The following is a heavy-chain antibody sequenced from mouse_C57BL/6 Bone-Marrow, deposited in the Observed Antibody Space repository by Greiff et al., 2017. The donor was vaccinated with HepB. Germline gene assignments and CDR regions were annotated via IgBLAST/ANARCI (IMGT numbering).Heavy chain of an antibody. CDR3: ALLLYPIFPMDY. Sequence: EVQGVESGGGLVQPGGSLKLSCAASGFTFSDYGMAWVRQAPRKGPEWVAFISNLAYSIYYADTVTGRFTISRDNAKNTLYLEMSSLRSEDTAMYYCALLLYPIFPMDYWGQGTSVTVSS. V-gene: IGHV5-15*01. CDR1: GFTFSDYG. CDR2: ISNLAYSI. J-gene: IGHJ4*01. D-gene: IGHD2-1*01.